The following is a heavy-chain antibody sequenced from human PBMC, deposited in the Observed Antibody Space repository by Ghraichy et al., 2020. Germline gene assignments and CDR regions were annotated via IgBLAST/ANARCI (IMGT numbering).Heavy chain of an antibody. Sequence: GGSLRLSCAASGLILSDAWMSWVRQAPGKGLEWVGRIKSKTDGGITDYAAPVKGRFTISRDDSENTLYLQLNSLKTDDTAVYYCTTDRLTISGVVHQFDYWGQGALVTVSS. J-gene: IGHJ4*02. CDR2: IKSKTDGGIT. CDR1: GLILSDAW. D-gene: IGHD3-3*01. V-gene: IGHV3-15*01. CDR3: TTDRLTISGVVHQFDY.